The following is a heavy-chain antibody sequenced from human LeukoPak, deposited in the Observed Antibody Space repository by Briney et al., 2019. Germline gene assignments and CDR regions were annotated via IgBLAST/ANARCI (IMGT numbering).Heavy chain of an antibody. J-gene: IGHJ6*03. V-gene: IGHV4-38-2*01. D-gene: IGHD6-19*01. Sequence: SETLSLTCAVSGYSLNSGYYWGWIRQPPGKGLEWIGSIYYSGDTYYNPSLKSRRVTISVDTSKNQFSLRLSSVTAADTAVYYCARHQWHYYYYTGVWGKGSTVTVSS. CDR2: IYYSGDT. CDR3: ARHQWHYYYYTGV. CDR1: GYSLNSGYY.